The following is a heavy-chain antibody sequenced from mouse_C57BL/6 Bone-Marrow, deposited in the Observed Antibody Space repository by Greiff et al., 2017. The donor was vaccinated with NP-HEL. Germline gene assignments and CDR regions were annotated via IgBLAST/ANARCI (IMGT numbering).Heavy chain of an antibody. Sequence: EVKLVESGEGLVKPGGSLKLSCAASGFTFSSYAMSWVRQTPEKRLEWVAYISSGGDYLYYADTVKGRFTISSDNARNTLYLQMSSLKSEDTAMYYCTRVYDGYPPWFAYWGQGTLVTVSA. V-gene: IGHV5-9-1*02. J-gene: IGHJ3*01. D-gene: IGHD2-3*01. CDR3: TRVYDGYPPWFAY. CDR2: ISSGGDYL. CDR1: GFTFSSYA.